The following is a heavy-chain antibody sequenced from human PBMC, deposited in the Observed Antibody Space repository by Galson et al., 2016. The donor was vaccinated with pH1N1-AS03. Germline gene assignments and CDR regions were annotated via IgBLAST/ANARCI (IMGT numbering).Heavy chain of an antibody. J-gene: IGHJ4*02. CDR2: INDSGEAT. V-gene: IGHV3-23*01. CDR3: AKDRLTSLVVQGGFDH. Sequence: SLRLSCAASGFTFSSHVMARVRQAPGKGLEWISSINDSGEATYYAESVKGRFTISRDNTDNALYLQMDSLRAEDTAIYYCAKDRLTSLVVQGGFDHWGQGSLVTVSS. CDR1: GFTFSSHV. D-gene: IGHD3-16*01.